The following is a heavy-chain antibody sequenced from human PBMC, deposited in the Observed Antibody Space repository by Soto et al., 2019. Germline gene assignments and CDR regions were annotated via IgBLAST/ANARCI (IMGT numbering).Heavy chain of an antibody. CDR2: ISSSGTYI. D-gene: IGHD2-15*01. V-gene: IGHV3-21*01. Sequence: GGSLRLSCAASGFPFSIFGLNWVRQAPGKGLEWVSSISSSGTYIFYADSVKGRFTISRDNTKNTLYLQMNSLRAEDTAVYYCARDLEDCSGGSCYRFHLYGMDVWGQGTTVTVSS. CDR1: GFPFSIFG. CDR3: ARDLEDCSGGSCYRFHLYGMDV. J-gene: IGHJ6*02.